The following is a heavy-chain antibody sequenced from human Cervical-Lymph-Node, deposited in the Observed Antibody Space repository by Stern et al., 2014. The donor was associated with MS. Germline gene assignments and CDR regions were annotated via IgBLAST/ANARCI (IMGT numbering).Heavy chain of an antibody. CDR3: VAYASGANINF. D-gene: IGHD2-2*01. V-gene: IGHV3-33*01. CDR1: GFTFSTHG. J-gene: IGHJ4*02. Sequence: MQLVESGGGVVQPGTSLRLSCAAFGFTFSTHGMHWVRQAPGKGLEWVAVIWYDGSNEAYGSSVKGRVTISRDNSKNMLYLQMNSLRAEDTAVYYCVAYASGANINFWGQGTLVTVSS. CDR2: IWYDGSNE.